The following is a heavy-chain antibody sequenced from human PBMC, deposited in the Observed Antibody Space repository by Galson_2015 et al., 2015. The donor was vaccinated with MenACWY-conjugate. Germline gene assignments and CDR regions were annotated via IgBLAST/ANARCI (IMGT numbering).Heavy chain of an antibody. V-gene: IGHV3-48*03. CDR1: GFTFSSYE. CDR2: ISSSGFTI. CDR3: AREASRYNRHHDY. Sequence: SLRLSCAASGFTFSSYEMNWVRQAPGKGLEWVSYISSSGFTIYYADSVKGRFTISRDNAKNSLSLQMNSLRAEDTAVYYCAREASRYNRHHDYWGQGTLVTVSS. D-gene: IGHD1-14*01. J-gene: IGHJ4*02.